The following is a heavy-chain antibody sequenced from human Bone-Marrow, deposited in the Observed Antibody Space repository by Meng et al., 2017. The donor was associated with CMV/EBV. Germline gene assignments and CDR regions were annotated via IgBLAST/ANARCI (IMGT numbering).Heavy chain of an antibody. D-gene: IGHD3-22*01. V-gene: IGHV1-2*02. CDR2: INPNSGGT. J-gene: IGHJ1*01. CDR3: ARALPASYYYDTSGPPR. CDR1: GYTFTGYY. Sequence: ASVKVSCKASGYTFTGYYMHWVRQAPGQGLEWMGWINPNSGGTNYAQKFQGRVTMTRDTSISTAYMELSRLRSDDTAVYYCARALPASYYYDTSGPPRWGQGTLVTVSS.